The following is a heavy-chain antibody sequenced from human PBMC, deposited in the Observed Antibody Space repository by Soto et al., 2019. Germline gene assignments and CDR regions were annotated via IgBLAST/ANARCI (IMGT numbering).Heavy chain of an antibody. CDR3: AGMASAGPLDWFDP. Sequence: QVQLVQSGAEVREPGASVRVSCTASGYTFVNFDISWVRQAAGQGVEWLGWMNPGSGKTGYASKFQGRVAMTRDASTGTSHQEVSSLTSDDAAVYYCAGMASAGPLDWFDPWGQGTLVTVSS. CDR2: MNPGSGKT. CDR1: GYTFVNFD. D-gene: IGHD6-13*01. V-gene: IGHV1-8*02. J-gene: IGHJ5*02.